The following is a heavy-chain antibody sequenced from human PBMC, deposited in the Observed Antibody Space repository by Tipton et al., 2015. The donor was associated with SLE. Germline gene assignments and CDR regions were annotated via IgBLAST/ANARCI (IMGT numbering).Heavy chain of an antibody. D-gene: IGHD6-19*01. J-gene: IGHJ3*02. CDR3: ARSGYSSGWYRGRFDI. Sequence: LRLSCTVSGGSISSGGYYWSWIRQHPGKDLEWIGYIYYSGSTYYNPSLKSRVTISVDTSKNQFFLRLRSVTAADTAVYYCARSGYSSGWYRGRFDIWGQGTMVTVSS. V-gene: IGHV4-31*02. CDR2: IYYSGST. CDR1: GGSISSGGYY.